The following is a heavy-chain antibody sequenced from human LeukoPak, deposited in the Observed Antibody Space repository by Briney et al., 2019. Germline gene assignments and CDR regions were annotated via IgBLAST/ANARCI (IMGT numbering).Heavy chain of an antibody. J-gene: IGHJ3*02. D-gene: IGHD3-16*01. V-gene: IGHV1-69*13. CDR1: GYTFTSYY. Sequence: ASVKVSCKASGYTFTSYYMHWVRQAPGQGLEWMGGIIPIFGTANYAQKFQGRVTTTADESTSTAYMELSSLRSEDTAVYYCARWGVDAFDIWGQGTMVTVSS. CDR3: ARWGVDAFDI. CDR2: IIPIFGTA.